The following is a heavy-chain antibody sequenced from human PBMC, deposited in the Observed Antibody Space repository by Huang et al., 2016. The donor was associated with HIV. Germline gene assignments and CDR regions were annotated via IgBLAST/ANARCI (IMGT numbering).Heavy chain of an antibody. D-gene: IGHD2-8*01. J-gene: IGHJ6*03. CDR3: ARMLVEYYYYMDV. CDR1: GYAFTSYT. V-gene: IGHV1-18*01. Sequence: QGQLVQSGAEVKKPGASVKVSCKSSGYAFTSYTIGWVRQAPGQGLEWMGGISVDNGNRNYAQKFQGRVTMTIDTSTDTAYMELRGLRSDDTAVYYCARMLVEYYYYMDVWGKGTTVTVSS. CDR2: ISVDNGNR.